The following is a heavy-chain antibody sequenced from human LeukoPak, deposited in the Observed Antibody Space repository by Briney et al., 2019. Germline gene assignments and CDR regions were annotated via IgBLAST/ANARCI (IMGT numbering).Heavy chain of an antibody. D-gene: IGHD5-18*01. V-gene: IGHV3-30*18. Sequence: GRSLRLSCAASGFTFSSYGMHWVRQAPGKGLEWVAVISYDGSNKYYADSVKGRFIISRDNSKNTLYLQMNSLRAEDTAVYYCAKDPEGYSYGYLFDYWGQGTLVTVSS. CDR1: GFTFSSYG. CDR3: AKDPEGYSYGYLFDY. J-gene: IGHJ4*02. CDR2: ISYDGSNK.